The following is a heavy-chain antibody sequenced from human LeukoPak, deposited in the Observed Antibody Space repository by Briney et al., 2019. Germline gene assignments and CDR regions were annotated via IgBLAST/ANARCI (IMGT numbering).Heavy chain of an antibody. J-gene: IGHJ5*02. CDR3: ARGSLVVVVGWFDP. CDR1: DYSINSNTW. D-gene: IGHD2-2*01. CDR2: IYFSGST. V-gene: IGHV4-28*03. Sequence: SDTLSLTCAVSDYSINSNTWWVWIPQPPGKGLEWIGYIYFSGSTYYNPSLKSRVTISVDTSKNQFSLKLSSVTAADTAVYYCARGSLVVVVGWFDPWGQGTLVSVSS.